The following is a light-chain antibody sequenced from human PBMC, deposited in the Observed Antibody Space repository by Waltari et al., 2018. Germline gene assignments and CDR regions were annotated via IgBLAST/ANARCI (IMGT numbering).Light chain of an antibody. CDR1: QGIRHY. V-gene: IGKV1-33*01. J-gene: IGKJ4*01. Sequence: DIQMTQSPSSLSASVGDRVIITYQASQGIRHYLNWYQQKLGKAPKLLIHDASNLETGVPSRFSGSGAGTHLTFTISNLQPEDIATYYCQQYDNLPERLTFGGGTKVEIK. CDR2: DAS. CDR3: QQYDNLPERLT.